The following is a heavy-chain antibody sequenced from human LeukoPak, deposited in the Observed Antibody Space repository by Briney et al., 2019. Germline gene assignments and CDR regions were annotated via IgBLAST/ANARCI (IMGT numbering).Heavy chain of an antibody. CDR2: MNPNSGNT. D-gene: IGHD3-10*01. Sequence: GASVKVSCKASGYAFTSYDINWVRQATGQGLEWMGWMNPNSGNTGYAQKFQGRVTITRNTSISTAYMELSSLRSEDTAVYYCARVSLGTMVRGVIRYYYMDVWGKGTTVTISS. CDR3: ARVSLGTMVRGVIRYYYMDV. V-gene: IGHV1-8*03. CDR1: GYAFTSYD. J-gene: IGHJ6*03.